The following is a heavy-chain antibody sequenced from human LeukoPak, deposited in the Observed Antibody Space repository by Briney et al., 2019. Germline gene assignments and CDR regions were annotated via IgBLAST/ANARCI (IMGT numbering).Heavy chain of an antibody. D-gene: IGHD3-9*01. CDR3: ARSPLTYDILTGYGWFDP. CDR2: IYHSGST. CDR1: GYSISSGYY. Sequence: SETLSLTCAVSGYSISSGYYWGWIRQPPGKGLEWIGSIYHSGSTYYNPFLKSRVTISIDTSKNQFFLKLSSVTAADTAVYYCARSPLTYDILTGYGWFDPWGQGTLVTVSS. J-gene: IGHJ5*02. V-gene: IGHV4-38-2*01.